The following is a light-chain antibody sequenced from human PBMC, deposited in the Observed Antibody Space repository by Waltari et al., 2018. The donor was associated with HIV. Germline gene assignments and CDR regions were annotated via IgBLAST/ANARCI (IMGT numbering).Light chain of an antibody. J-gene: IGLJ3*02. CDR1: SSQIGSNP. CDR2: GND. Sequence: QSVLTQPPSASGTPGQRVTISCSGSSSQIGSNPVNWCQHLPGTAPKLLIYGNDQRPSGVPDRFSASKSGTSASLAISGLQSEDEADYYCAAWDDSLNGGVFGGGTKLTVL. V-gene: IGLV1-44*01. CDR3: AAWDDSLNGGV.